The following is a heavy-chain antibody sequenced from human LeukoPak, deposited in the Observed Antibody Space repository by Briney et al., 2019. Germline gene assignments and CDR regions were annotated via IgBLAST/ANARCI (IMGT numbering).Heavy chain of an antibody. CDR3: ATVPGEVAVAGDY. CDR1: GGTFSSYA. D-gene: IGHD6-19*01. Sequence: ASVKVSCKASGGTFSSYAISWVRQAPGQGLEWMGGIIPIFGTANYAQKFQGRVTITADESTSTAYMELSSLRSEDTAVYYCATVPGEVAVAGDYWGQGTLVTVSS. CDR2: IIPIFGTA. J-gene: IGHJ4*02. V-gene: IGHV1-69*13.